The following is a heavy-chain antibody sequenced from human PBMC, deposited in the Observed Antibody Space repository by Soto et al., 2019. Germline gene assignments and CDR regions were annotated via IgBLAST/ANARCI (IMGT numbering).Heavy chain of an antibody. J-gene: IGHJ4*02. CDR3: TRLNCTNGVCYPGNY. CDR1: GFTFSGSA. CDR2: IRSKANSYAT. V-gene: IGHV3-73*01. D-gene: IGHD2-8*01. Sequence: GGSLRLSCAASGFTFSGSAMHWVRQASGKGLEWVGRIRSKANSYATAYAASVKGRFTISRDDSKNTAYLQMNSLKTEDTAVYYCTRLNCTNGVCYPGNYWGQGTLVTVSS.